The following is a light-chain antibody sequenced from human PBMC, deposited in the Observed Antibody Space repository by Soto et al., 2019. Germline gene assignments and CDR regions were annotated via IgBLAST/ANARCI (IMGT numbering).Light chain of an antibody. V-gene: IGKV1-5*03. J-gene: IGKJ1*01. CDR2: KAS. Sequence: DIQMTQSPSTLSASVGDRVTITCRASQSISSWLSWYQQKPGKAPKLLIYKASSLESGVPSRFSGSGSGTDFTLTISCLQPDDCATYYCQQYNSYPWTFGQGTKVEI. CDR3: QQYNSYPWT. CDR1: QSISSW.